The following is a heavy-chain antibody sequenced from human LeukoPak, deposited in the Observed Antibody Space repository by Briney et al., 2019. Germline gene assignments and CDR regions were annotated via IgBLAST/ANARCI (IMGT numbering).Heavy chain of an antibody. CDR1: GGTFSSYA. D-gene: IGHD3-10*01. CDR3: ARARMVRGVITIYMDV. J-gene: IGHJ6*03. Sequence: SVKVSCKASGGTFSSYAISWVRQAPGQGLEWMGGIIPIFCTANYAQKFQGRVTITTDESTSTAYMELSSLRSEDTAVYYCARARMVRGVITIYMDVWGKGTTVTVSS. CDR2: IIPIFCTA. V-gene: IGHV1-69*05.